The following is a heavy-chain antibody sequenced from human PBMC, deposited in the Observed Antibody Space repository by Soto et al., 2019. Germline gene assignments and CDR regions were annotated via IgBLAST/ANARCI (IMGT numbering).Heavy chain of an antibody. Sequence: GGSLRLSCAASGFTFSSYAMHWVRQAPGKGLEWVAVISYDGSNKYYADSVKGRFTISRDNSKNTLYLQMNSLRAEDTAVYYCARAIVGATFCFDYWGQGTLVTVSS. D-gene: IGHD1-26*01. CDR1: GFTFSSYA. CDR3: ARAIVGATFCFDY. J-gene: IGHJ4*02. CDR2: ISYDGSNK. V-gene: IGHV3-30-3*01.